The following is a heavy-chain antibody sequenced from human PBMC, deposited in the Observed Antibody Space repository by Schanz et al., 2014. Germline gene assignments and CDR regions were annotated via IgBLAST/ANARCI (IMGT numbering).Heavy chain of an antibody. CDR3: ARGESMVRGVIVNYGMDV. CDR1: GFIFNDYY. Sequence: QVQLVESGGGLVKPGGSLRLSCAASGFIFNDYYMNWIRQAPGKGLEWLSYISRDGTTSYYADSVKGRFTISRDNVKNSVYLQMNSLRAEDTAVYYCARGESMVRGVIVNYGMDVWGQGTTVTVSS. CDR2: ISRDGTTS. D-gene: IGHD3-10*01. V-gene: IGHV3-11*04. J-gene: IGHJ6*02.